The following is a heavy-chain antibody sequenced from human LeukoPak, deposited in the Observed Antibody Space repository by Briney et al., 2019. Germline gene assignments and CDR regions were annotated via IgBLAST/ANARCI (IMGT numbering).Heavy chain of an antibody. J-gene: IGHJ4*02. Sequence: GGSLRLSCAASGFTFSSYAMSWVRQAPGKGLEWVSAISGSGGSTYYADSVKGRFTISRDNSKNTLYLQMNSLRAEDTAVYYCAKIGAGDYYGSGSLPIDYWGQGTLVTVSS. CDR3: AKIGAGDYYGSGSLPIDY. D-gene: IGHD3-10*01. V-gene: IGHV3-23*01. CDR1: GFTFSSYA. CDR2: ISGSGGST.